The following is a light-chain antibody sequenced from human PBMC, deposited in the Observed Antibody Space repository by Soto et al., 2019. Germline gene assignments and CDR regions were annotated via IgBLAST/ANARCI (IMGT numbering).Light chain of an antibody. Sequence: QSALTQPASVSGSAGQSITISCTGSNSDVGSSKLVSWYQLHPGIAPKLIIYEGHWRPSGVSDRFSASKSGNTASLTISGLQAEDEADYYCCSYARPNTWMFGGGTKVTVL. CDR2: EGH. V-gene: IGLV2-23*01. CDR1: NSDVGSSKL. CDR3: CSYARPNTWM. J-gene: IGLJ3*02.